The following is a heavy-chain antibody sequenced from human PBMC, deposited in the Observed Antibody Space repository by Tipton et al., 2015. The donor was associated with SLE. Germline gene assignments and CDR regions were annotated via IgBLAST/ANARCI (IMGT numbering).Heavy chain of an antibody. CDR2: IYHSGST. Sequence: LRLSCAVSGYSISSGYYWGWIRQPPGKGLEWIGSIYHSGSTYYNPSLKSRVTMSLDTSKNQFSLMLSSVTAADTAVYYCARIRWDALLGGRFDPWGQGTLVTVSS. J-gene: IGHJ5*02. CDR3: ARIRWDALLGGRFDP. D-gene: IGHD2-15*01. V-gene: IGHV4-38-2*01. CDR1: GYSISSGYY.